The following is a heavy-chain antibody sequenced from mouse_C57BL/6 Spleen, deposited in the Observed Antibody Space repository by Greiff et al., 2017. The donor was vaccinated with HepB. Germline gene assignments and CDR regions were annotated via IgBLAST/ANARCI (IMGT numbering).Heavy chain of an antibody. CDR1: GFTFSSYG. V-gene: IGHV5-6*01. CDR3: ARRDWADY. Sequence: DVHLVESGGDLVKPGGSLKLSCAASGFTFSSYGMSWVRQTPDKRLEWVATISSGGSYTYYPDSVKGRLTISRDNAKNTLYLQMSSLKSEDTAMYYCARRDWADYWGQGTTLTVSS. J-gene: IGHJ2*01. D-gene: IGHD4-1*01. CDR2: ISSGGSYT.